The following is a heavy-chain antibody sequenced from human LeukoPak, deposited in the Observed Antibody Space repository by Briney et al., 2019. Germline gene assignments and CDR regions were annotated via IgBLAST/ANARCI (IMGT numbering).Heavy chain of an antibody. CDR3: ARAPPYYDILTGYDYFDY. D-gene: IGHD3-9*01. J-gene: IGHJ4*02. V-gene: IGHV3-23*01. CDR2: ISPSGDIT. CDR1: GFIFSSHG. Sequence: PGGSLRLSCAASGFIFSSHGMNWVRQAPGKGLEWVSGISPSGDITYYADSVKGRFTISRDNSKNTVYLQMNSRRAEDTAVYYCARAPPYYDILTGYDYFDYWGQGTLVTVSS.